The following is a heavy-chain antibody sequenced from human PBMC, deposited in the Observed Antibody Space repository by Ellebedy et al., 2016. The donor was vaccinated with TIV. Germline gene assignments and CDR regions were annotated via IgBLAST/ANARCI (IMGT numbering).Heavy chain of an antibody. J-gene: IGHJ4*02. CDR1: GGSISSGDYY. Sequence: MPSETLSLTCTVSGGSISSGDYYWSWIRQPPGKGLEWIGYNYYSGSTYYNPSLKSRVTISVDTSKNQFSLKMSSVTAADTAVYYCARGGRNEWFGELLSLDYWGQGTLVTVSS. CDR3: ARGGRNEWFGELLSLDY. V-gene: IGHV4-30-4*01. D-gene: IGHD3-10*01. CDR2: NYYSGST.